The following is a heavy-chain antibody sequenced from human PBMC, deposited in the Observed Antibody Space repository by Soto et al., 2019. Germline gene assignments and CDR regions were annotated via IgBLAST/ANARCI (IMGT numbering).Heavy chain of an antibody. CDR1: GGSFSGYY. V-gene: IGHV4-34*01. J-gene: IGHJ2*01. D-gene: IGHD3-10*01. Sequence: PSETLSLTCAVYGGSFSGYYWSWIRQPPGKGLEWIGEINNGGSSNYNPSLKSRGSMSVGTSNNQFSLKLTFVTAADTAVYYCARGRGDGYNQNWYFDLWGRGTLVTVS. CDR3: ARGRGDGYNQNWYFDL. CDR2: INNGGSS.